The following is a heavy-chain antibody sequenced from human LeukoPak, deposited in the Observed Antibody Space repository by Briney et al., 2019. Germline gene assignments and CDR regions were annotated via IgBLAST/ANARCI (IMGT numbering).Heavy chain of an antibody. CDR3: AKGVVVPAAISWDVGDFDY. Sequence: GRSLRLSCAASGFTFSSYAMSWVRQAPGKGLEWVSAISGSGGSTYYADSVKGRFTISRDNSKNTLYLQMNSLRAEDTAVYYCAKGVVVPAAISWDVGDFDYWGQGTLVTVSS. J-gene: IGHJ4*02. CDR1: GFTFSSYA. CDR2: ISGSGGST. D-gene: IGHD2-2*02. V-gene: IGHV3-23*01.